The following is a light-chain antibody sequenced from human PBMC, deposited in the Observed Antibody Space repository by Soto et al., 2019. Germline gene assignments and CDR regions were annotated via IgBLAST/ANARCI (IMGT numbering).Light chain of an antibody. CDR1: NIGSRT. CDR3: QIWNSDDYVV. J-gene: IGLJ2*01. Sequence: SYELTQPPSVSVAPGKTATITCGAYNIGSRTVHWYQQRPGQAPVVVIYYDSDRPSGIPERFSGSNSGNTATLTISGVEAGDEADYYCQIWNSDDYVVFGGGTKVTVL. V-gene: IGLV3-21*04. CDR2: YDS.